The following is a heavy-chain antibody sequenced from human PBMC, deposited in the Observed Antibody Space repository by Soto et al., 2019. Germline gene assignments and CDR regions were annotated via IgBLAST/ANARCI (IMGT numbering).Heavy chain of an antibody. V-gene: IGHV3-49*03. CDR1: GFTFGDYA. D-gene: IGHD3-10*01. Sequence: PGGSLRLSCTASGFTFGDYAMSWFRQAPGKGLEWVGFIRSKAYGGTTEYAASVKGRFTISRDDSKSIAYLQMNSLKTEDTAVYYCTRAPARGPIRWFDPWGQGTLVTVSS. J-gene: IGHJ5*02. CDR2: IRSKAYGGTT. CDR3: TRAPARGPIRWFDP.